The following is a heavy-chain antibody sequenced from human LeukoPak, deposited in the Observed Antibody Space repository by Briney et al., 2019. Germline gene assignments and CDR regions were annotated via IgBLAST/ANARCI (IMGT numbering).Heavy chain of an antibody. Sequence: SETLSLTCTVSGGSISSSSFYWSWIRQPPGKGLEWIGGIYYSGSTYYNPSLKSRATISIDTSKNELSLRLNSVTAADTAVYYCAKDRDAAMVEFDYWGQGTLVTVSS. D-gene: IGHD5-18*01. CDR1: GGSISSSSFY. J-gene: IGHJ4*02. V-gene: IGHV4-39*07. CDR2: IYYSGST. CDR3: AKDRDAAMVEFDY.